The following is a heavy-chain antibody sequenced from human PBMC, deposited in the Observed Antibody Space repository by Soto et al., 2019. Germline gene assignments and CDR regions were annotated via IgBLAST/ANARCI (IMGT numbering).Heavy chain of an antibody. J-gene: IGHJ6*02. V-gene: IGHV6-1*01. CDR2: TYSRSKWYY. Sequence: PSQTLSLTCAISGDSVSSNSGAWNWIRQSPSRGLEWLGRTYSRSKWYYDYAPSVKSRITIYPDTSKNQFSLHLNSVTPEDTAVYYCARAGDYDSTGHYYYYAMDVWGQGTTVTVS. CDR3: ARAGDYDSTGHYYYYAMDV. CDR1: GDSVSSNSGA. D-gene: IGHD2-21*01.